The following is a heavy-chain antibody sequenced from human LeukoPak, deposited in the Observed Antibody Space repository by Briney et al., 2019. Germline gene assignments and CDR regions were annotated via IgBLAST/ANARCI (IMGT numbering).Heavy chain of an antibody. D-gene: IGHD3-16*01. Sequence: SETLSLTCTVSGGSISSGDYYWSWIRQPPGTGLEWIGYIYYSGSTYYNPSLKSRVTISVDTSKDQFSLKLSSVTAADTAVYYCARKRGTELDYWGQGTLVTVSS. CDR1: GGSISSGDYY. J-gene: IGHJ4*02. V-gene: IGHV4-30-4*08. CDR2: IYYSGST. CDR3: ARKRGTELDY.